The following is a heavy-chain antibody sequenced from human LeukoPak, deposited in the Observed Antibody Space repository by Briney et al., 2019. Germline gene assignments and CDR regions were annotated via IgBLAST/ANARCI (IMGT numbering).Heavy chain of an antibody. D-gene: IGHD2-15*01. Sequence: KPLETLSLTCTVSGGSISSYYWSWIRQPPGKGLEWIGYIYYSGSTNYNPSLKSRVTISVDTSKNQFSLKLSSVTAADTAVYYCARLGTTRYCSGGSCYSSYAVDYWGQGTLVTVSS. V-gene: IGHV4-59*08. CDR2: IYYSGST. CDR1: GGSISSYY. CDR3: ARLGTTRYCSGGSCYSSYAVDY. J-gene: IGHJ4*02.